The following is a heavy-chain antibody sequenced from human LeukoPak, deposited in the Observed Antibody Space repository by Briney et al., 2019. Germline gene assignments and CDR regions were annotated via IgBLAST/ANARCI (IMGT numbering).Heavy chain of an antibody. Sequence: ASVKVSCKASGYTFSNYGITWVRQAPGQGLEWMGWIIAYNGNTKYAQKFQGRVTMTTDTSTSTAYMELRSLRSDDTAVYYCARALLWFGEPSHIDYWGQGTLVTASS. V-gene: IGHV1-18*01. CDR2: IIAYNGNT. D-gene: IGHD3-10*01. CDR1: GYTFSNYG. CDR3: ARALLWFGEPSHIDY. J-gene: IGHJ4*02.